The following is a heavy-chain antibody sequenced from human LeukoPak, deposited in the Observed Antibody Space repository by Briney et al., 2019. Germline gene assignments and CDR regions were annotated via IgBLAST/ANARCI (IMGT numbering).Heavy chain of an antibody. D-gene: IGHD3-3*02. J-gene: IGHJ4*02. Sequence: GGSLTRYCTASGFTFSTYAPNWVRQAPGKGLEWVSAISDSGGAIYYADSVKGRFTMSRDNSKNSLFLQMNSLRAEDTAVYYCARIGSAAFTDYWGQGTLVTVSS. CDR3: ARIGSAAFTDY. CDR2: ISDSGGAI. V-gene: IGHV3-23*01. CDR1: GFTFSTYA.